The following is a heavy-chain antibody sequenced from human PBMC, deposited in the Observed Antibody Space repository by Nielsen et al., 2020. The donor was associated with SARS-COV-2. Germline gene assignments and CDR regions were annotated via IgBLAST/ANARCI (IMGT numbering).Heavy chain of an antibody. CDR3: AKDTNLYNDFWGSRRYFDY. CDR2: IKSDGSKT. J-gene: IGHJ4*02. Sequence: GESLKISCAGSGFNFSGFWMNWVRQVPGKGPAWVSRIKSDGSKTTYADSVRGRFTISRDNSKNMLFLQLNSVRVEDTAIYYCAKDTNLYNDFWGSRRYFDYWGQGALVTVSS. CDR1: GFNFSGFW. V-gene: IGHV3-74*03. D-gene: IGHD3-3*01.